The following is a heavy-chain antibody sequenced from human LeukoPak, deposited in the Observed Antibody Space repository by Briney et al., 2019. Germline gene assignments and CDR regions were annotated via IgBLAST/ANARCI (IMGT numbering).Heavy chain of an antibody. J-gene: IGHJ3*02. CDR1: GYSFTSYW. CDR2: IYPGDADA. Sequence: GESLQISCKGSGYSFTSYWIGWVRQMPGKGREWMGIIYPGDADAGYSPSFQCQVGISADESIRTACRKWISLEGADTAMYYCARRIAVAGTAPAFDICGQGTTATVPS. V-gene: IGHV5-51*01. CDR3: ARRIAVAGTAPAFDI. D-gene: IGHD6-19*01.